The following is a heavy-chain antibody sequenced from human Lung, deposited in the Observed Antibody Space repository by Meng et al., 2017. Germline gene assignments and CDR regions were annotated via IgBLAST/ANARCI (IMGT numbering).Heavy chain of an antibody. J-gene: IGHJ4*02. CDR2: IYHGGDT. CDR3: ASWIYSCGWQ. D-gene: IGHD6-19*01. V-gene: IGHV4/OR15-8*02. CDR1: GGSISSIDW. Sequence: VQLQKSGPGLVKPSGTLSLTCVVSGGSISSIDWWSWVRQPPGKGLEWIGEIYHGGDTNYNPSLKSRVTIAIDRSKNQFSLKLSSVTAADTAVYYCASWIYSCGWQWGQGTLVTVSS.